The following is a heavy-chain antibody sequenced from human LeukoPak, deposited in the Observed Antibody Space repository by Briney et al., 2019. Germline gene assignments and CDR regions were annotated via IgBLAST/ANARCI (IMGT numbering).Heavy chain of an antibody. D-gene: IGHD6-6*01. CDR1: GGSINNYY. V-gene: IGHV4-59*08. CDR2: IYYNGGT. Sequence: SETPTLTCSVSGGSINNYYWSRIRQSPGKRLEWSGYIYYNGGTNYNYAFKSRVTISRDTSKNQFSLNLNSVTAADTAVYYCARWNIATRLFDYWGQGTLVTVSS. J-gene: IGHJ4*02. CDR3: ARWNIATRLFDY.